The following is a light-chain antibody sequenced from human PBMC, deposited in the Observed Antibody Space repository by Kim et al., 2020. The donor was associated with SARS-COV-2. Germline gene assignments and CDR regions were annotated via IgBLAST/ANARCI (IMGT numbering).Light chain of an antibody. CDR2: DAS. V-gene: IGKV1-5*01. CDR3: QQYNSYSPT. CDR1: QSISSW. J-gene: IGKJ1*01. Sequence: ASVGDRATITCRASQSISSWLAWYQQRPGKAPKLLIYDASTLETGVPSRFSGSGSGTEFTLTISSLQPDDFATYYCQQYNSYSPTFGQGTKVDIK.